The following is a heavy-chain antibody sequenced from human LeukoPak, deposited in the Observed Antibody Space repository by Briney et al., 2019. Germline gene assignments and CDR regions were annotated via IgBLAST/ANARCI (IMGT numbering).Heavy chain of an antibody. V-gene: IGHV4-30-4*01. D-gene: IGHD3-10*01. Sequence: KASQTLSLTCTVSGDSITRGDYYWTWIRQPPGKGLEWIGYIYYSGSTSYSPSLKSRVSISVDTTKNLFFLRLKSVTAADTAVYYCARFLGSGTYYRVPDYWGQGTLVTVSS. CDR2: IYYSGST. J-gene: IGHJ4*02. CDR1: GDSITRGDYY. CDR3: ARFLGSGTYYRVPDY.